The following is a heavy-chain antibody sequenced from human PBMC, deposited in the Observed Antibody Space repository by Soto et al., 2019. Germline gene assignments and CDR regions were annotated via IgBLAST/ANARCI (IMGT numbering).Heavy chain of an antibody. CDR1: GYTLLSYG. J-gene: IGHJ5*02. V-gene: IGHV1-18*04. Sequence: QVQLVQSGAEVKKPGASVKVSCKASGYTLLSYGISWVRQAPGQGLEWMGWINTYNNKTNYAQKLQGRVTMTTDTTARSAYMELRSLRSDDTAVYSCAHVYCSGGSCFPNWFDPWGQGTMVTVSS. CDR2: INTYNNKT. CDR3: AHVYCSGGSCFPNWFDP. D-gene: IGHD2-15*01.